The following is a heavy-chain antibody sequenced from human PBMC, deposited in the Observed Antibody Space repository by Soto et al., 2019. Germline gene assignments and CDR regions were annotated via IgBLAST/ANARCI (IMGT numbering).Heavy chain of an antibody. CDR2: ISGSGGST. CDR1: GFTFSIYA. CDR3: AKDHHPLITMIVVDLGH. Sequence: PGGSLRLSCAASGFTFSIYAMSWVRQAPGKGLEWVSAISGSGGSTYYADSVKGRFTISRDNSKSTLYLQMNSLRAEDTAVYYCAKDHHPLITMIVVDLGHWGQGTLVTVSS. V-gene: IGHV3-23*01. D-gene: IGHD3-22*01. J-gene: IGHJ4*02.